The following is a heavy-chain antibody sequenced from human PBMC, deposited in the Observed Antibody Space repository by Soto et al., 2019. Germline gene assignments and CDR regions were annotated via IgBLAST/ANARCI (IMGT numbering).Heavy chain of an antibody. CDR3: PREILYRLDY. J-gene: IGHJ4*02. Sequence: SETLSLACTVSGGSISSGDYYWSWIRQPPGKGLEWIGYIYYSGSAYYNTSLKSRVTISVDTSKNQFSLKLSSVTAADTAVYYCPREILYRLDYWGQGILVT. D-gene: IGHD2-8*01. CDR1: GGSISSGDYY. CDR2: IYYSGSA. V-gene: IGHV4-30-4*01.